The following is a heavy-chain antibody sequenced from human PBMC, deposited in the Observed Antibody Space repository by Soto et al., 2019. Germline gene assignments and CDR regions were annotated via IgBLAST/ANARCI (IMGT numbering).Heavy chain of an antibody. J-gene: IGHJ3*02. CDR3: ARDRLTSIAGTLSFTNDAFDI. Sequence: ASVKVSCKASGYTFTSYGISWVRQAPGQGLEWMGWISAYNGNTNYAQKLRGRVTMTTDTSTSTAYMELRSLRSDDTAVYYCARDRLTSIAGTLSFTNDAFDIWGQGTMVTV. CDR1: GYTFTSYG. V-gene: IGHV1-18*04. D-gene: IGHD1-1*01. CDR2: ISAYNGNT.